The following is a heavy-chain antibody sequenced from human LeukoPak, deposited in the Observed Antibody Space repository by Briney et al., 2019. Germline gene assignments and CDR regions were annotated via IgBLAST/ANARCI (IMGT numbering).Heavy chain of an antibody. CDR3: ARGLDNPAAGKQFDY. V-gene: IGHV4-34*01. Sequence: KASETLSLTCAVYGGSFSGYYWSWIRQPPGKGLEWIGEINHSGSTNYNPSLKSRVTISVDTSKNQFSLKLSSVTAADTAVYYCARGLDNPAAGKQFDYWGQGTLVTVSS. D-gene: IGHD6-13*01. J-gene: IGHJ4*02. CDR2: INHSGST. CDR1: GGSFSGYY.